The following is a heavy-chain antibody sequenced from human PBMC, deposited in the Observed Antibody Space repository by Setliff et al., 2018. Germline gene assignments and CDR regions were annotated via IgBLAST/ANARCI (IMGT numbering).Heavy chain of an antibody. CDR2: IIPIFGTT. CDR1: GGTFKNYG. Sequence: SVKVSCKASGGTFKNYGISWVRQAPGQGLEWMGGIIPIFGTTNYAQKFQGRVTITTDESTSKAYMDLSSLTSDDTAIYYCAREKGYYNSGSYKYWFDPWGQGTLVTVSS. V-gene: IGHV1-69*05. J-gene: IGHJ5*02. CDR3: AREKGYYNSGSYKYWFDP. D-gene: IGHD3-10*01.